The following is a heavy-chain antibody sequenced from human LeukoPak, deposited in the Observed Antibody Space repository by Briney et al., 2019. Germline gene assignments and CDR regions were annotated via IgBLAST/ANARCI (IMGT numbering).Heavy chain of an antibody. J-gene: IGHJ4*02. CDR2: ISAYNGNT. CDR1: GYTFTSYG. D-gene: IGHD1-20*01. V-gene: IGHV1-18*01. CDR3: ARALAHNSIDY. Sequence: ASVKVSCKASGYTFTSYGISWVRQAPGQGLEGMGWISAYNGNTNYAQKLQGRVTMATHTSTSTAYMELRSLRSDDTAVYYCARALAHNSIDYWGQGTLVTVSS.